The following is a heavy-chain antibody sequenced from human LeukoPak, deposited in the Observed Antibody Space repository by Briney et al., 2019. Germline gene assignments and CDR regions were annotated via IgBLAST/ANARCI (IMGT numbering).Heavy chain of an antibody. Sequence: SETLSLTCTVSGGSISSSNYYWGWIRRPPGKGLEWIASIHYSGTTYYNPSLKSRVTISVDTSKNHFSLKLSSVTAADTAVYYCARGPTYQPIDYWGQGTPVTVSS. D-gene: IGHD2-2*01. V-gene: IGHV4-39*02. CDR1: GGSISSSNYY. CDR3: ARGPTYQPIDY. J-gene: IGHJ4*02. CDR2: IHYSGTT.